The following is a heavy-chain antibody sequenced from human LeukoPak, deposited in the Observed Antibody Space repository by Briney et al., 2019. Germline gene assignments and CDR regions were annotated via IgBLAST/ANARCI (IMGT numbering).Heavy chain of an antibody. CDR2: ISAYNGNT. Sequence: ASVKVSCTASGYTFTSYGISWVRQAPGQGLEWMGWISAYNGNTNYAQKLQGRVTMTTDTSTSTAYMELRSLRSDDTAVYYCARGDDFYTYYYDSSGPYYFDYWGQGTLVTVSS. V-gene: IGHV1-18*01. J-gene: IGHJ4*02. CDR1: GYTFTSYG. D-gene: IGHD3-22*01. CDR3: ARGDDFYTYYYDSSGPYYFDY.